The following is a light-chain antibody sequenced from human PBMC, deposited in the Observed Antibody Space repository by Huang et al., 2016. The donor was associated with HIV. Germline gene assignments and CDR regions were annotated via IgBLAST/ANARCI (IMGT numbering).Light chain of an antibody. Sequence: DIQMTQSPSSLSASLGDRVTITCRASQRISSYLNWYQQKPGKAPKLLISAASSLQSGVPSRFSCSGSGTHFTLTISRLQPEEFATYYCQQSYITPLTFGGGTKVEIK. CDR3: QQSYITPLT. CDR1: QRISSY. J-gene: IGKJ4*01. V-gene: IGKV1-39*01. CDR2: AAS.